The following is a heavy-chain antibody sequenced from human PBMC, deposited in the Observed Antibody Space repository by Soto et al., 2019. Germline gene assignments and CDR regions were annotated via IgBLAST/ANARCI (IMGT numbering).Heavy chain of an antibody. Sequence: PGGSLRLSCAASGFTFSNYAMSWVRQAPGKGLEWVSAITGSGGNTYYADSVKGRFTISRDNSKNTLYLQMNSLRAGDTAVYYCAKDLSDFWSGYYPSNWFDPWGQGTLVTVSS. CDR1: GFTFSNYA. V-gene: IGHV3-23*01. CDR3: AKDLSDFWSGYYPSNWFDP. D-gene: IGHD3-3*01. J-gene: IGHJ5*02. CDR2: ITGSGGNT.